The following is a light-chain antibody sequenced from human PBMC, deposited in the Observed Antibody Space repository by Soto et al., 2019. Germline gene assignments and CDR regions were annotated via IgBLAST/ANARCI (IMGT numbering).Light chain of an antibody. CDR1: QSISTF. CDR2: GAS. V-gene: IGKV3-15*01. CDR3: QQYNNWPPIT. J-gene: IGKJ5*01. Sequence: EVVMAQSPDPLSVAPGERATLSCRASQSISTFLAWYQQKPGQAPRLLIYGASTRATGIPARFSGSGSGTEFTLTISSLQSEDFAVYYCQQYNNWPPITFGQGTRLEIK.